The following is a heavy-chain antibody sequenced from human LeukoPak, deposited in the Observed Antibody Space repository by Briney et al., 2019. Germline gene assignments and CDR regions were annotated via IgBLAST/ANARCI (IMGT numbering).Heavy chain of an antibody. CDR2: FDPEDGET. D-gene: IGHD6-6*01. CDR1: GYTLTELC. J-gene: IGHJ4*02. CDR3: ATAWAHQLPGY. Sequence: GASVKVTCNVSGYTLTELCMHWVRQAPGKGQERMGGFDPEDGETIYAQKFQGRVATTEDTSTDTAYMELSSLRSEDTAVYYCATAWAHQLPGYWGQGTLVTVSS. V-gene: IGHV1-24*01.